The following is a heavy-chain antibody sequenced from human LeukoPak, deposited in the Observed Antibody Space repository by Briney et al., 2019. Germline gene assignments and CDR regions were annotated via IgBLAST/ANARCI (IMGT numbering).Heavy chain of an antibody. CDR1: GITFSSHG. J-gene: IGHJ4*02. D-gene: IGHD1-26*01. CDR3: AKLREWELPDLFDY. Sequence: GGSLRLSCAASGITFSSHGMSWVRQAPGKGLEWVSSISGSGGSTYYADSVKGRFTISRDNSKNTLYLQMNSLRAEDTAVYYCAKLREWELPDLFDYWGQGTLVTVSS. CDR2: ISGSGGST. V-gene: IGHV3-23*01.